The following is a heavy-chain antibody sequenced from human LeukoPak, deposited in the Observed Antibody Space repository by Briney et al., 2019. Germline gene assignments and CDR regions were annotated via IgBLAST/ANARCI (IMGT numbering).Heavy chain of an antibody. CDR3: ARGWGSSELDY. D-gene: IGHD6-13*01. Sequence: SETLSLTCAVYGGSFSGYYWSWIRQPPGKGLEWIGEINHSGSTNYNPSLKSRVTISVDTSKNQFSLKLSSVTAADTAVYYCARGWGSSELDYWGQGTLVTVSS. V-gene: IGHV4-34*01. J-gene: IGHJ4*02. CDR1: GGSFSGYY. CDR2: INHSGST.